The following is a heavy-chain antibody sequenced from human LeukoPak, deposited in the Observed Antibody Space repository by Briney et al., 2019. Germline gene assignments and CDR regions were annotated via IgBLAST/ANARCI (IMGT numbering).Heavy chain of an antibody. V-gene: IGHV4-34*01. CDR3: ARRAGYSSGWGFDY. CDR1: GGSFSGYY. CDR2: INHSGST. Sequence: PSETLSLTCAVYGGSFSGYYWSWIRQPPGKGLEWIGEINHSGSTNYNPSLKSRVTISVDTSKNQFSLKLSSVTAADTATYYCARRAGYSSGWGFDYWGQGVLVTVSS. D-gene: IGHD6-19*01. J-gene: IGHJ4*02.